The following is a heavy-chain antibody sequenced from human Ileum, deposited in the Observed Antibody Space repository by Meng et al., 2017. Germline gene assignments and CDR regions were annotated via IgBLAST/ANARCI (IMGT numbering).Heavy chain of an antibody. D-gene: IGHD3-10*01. CDR2: IYHSGST. CDR3: ATTMVRGVSGGYFDY. Sequence: GLLPRSGPGLVKPAGTLSLTCAAAGGSISSSNWWSWVRQPPGKGLEWIGEIYHSGSTNYNPSLKSRVTISVDKSKNQFSLKLSSVTAADTAVYYCATTMVRGVSGGYFDYWGQGTLVTVSS. V-gene: IGHV4-4*02. J-gene: IGHJ4*02. CDR1: GGSISSSNW.